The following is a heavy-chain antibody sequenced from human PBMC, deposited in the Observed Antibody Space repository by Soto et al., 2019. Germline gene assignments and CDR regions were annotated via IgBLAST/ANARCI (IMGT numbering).Heavy chain of an antibody. V-gene: IGHV4-59*04. CDR3: ARHYYGSGSYYTAGVFGY. CDR1: GGSISSYY. D-gene: IGHD3-10*01. CDR2: IYYSGST. J-gene: IGHJ4*02. Sequence: SETLSLTCTVSGGSISSYYWSWIRQPPGKGLEWIGYIYYSGSTYYNPSLKSRVTISVDTSKNQFSLKLSSVTAADTAVYYCARHYYGSGSYYTAGVFGYWGQGTLVTVSS.